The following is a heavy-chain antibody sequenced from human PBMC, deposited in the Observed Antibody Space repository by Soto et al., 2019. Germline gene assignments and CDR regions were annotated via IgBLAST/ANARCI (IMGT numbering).Heavy chain of an antibody. D-gene: IGHD1-26*01. CDR3: SGGVGDAI. CDR1: GFSFRSDW. J-gene: IGHJ4*02. CDR2: TNQDGSEK. V-gene: IGHV3-7*04. Sequence: EDQLVESGGGLVQPGGSLRLTCAVSGFSFRSDWMNWVRQAPGKGLEWVAHTNQDGSEKYYLDSVKGRFTIFRYTAKNSLYLQMNSLRAEDTAVYYCSGGVGDAIWGQGTLVTVSS.